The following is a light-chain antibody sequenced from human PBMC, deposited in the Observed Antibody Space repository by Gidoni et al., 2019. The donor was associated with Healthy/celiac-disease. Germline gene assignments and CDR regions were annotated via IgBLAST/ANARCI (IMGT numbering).Light chain of an antibody. Sequence: DIQMTQSHSTLSASVGDRVTITCRASQSSSSWLAWYQQKPGKAPKLLIYKASSLERGVPSRFSGSGSGIEFTLTISSLQPDDFATYYCQQYNSYSAFGQGTKVEIK. CDR1: QSSSSW. CDR2: KAS. V-gene: IGKV1-5*03. CDR3: QQYNSYSA. J-gene: IGKJ1*01.